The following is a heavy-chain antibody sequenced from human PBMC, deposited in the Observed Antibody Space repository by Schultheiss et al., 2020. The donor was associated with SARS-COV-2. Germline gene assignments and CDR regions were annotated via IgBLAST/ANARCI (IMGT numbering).Heavy chain of an antibody. CDR1: GGSISSGGYY. J-gene: IGHJ3*02. CDR2: IYYSGST. Sequence: SETLSLICAVSGGSISSGGYYWSWIRQHPGKGLEWIGYIYYSGSTNYNPSLKSRVTISVDTSKNQFSLKLSSLTAADTAVYYCARGRDGNNGDDSFDIWGQGTMVTVSS. V-gene: IGHV4-31*11. CDR3: ARGRDGNNGDDSFDI. D-gene: IGHD5-24*01.